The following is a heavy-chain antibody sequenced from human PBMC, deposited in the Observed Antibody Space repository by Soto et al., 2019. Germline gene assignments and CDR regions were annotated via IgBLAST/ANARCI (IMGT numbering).Heavy chain of an antibody. CDR2: ISAYNGNT. Sequence: ASVKVSCKASGYAFTSYGISCVRQAPGQGLEWMGWISAYNGNTNYAQKLQGRVTMTTDTSTSTAYMELRSLRSDDTAVYYCARALYCSSTSCLMDVWGQGTTVTVSS. CDR3: ARALYCSSTSCLMDV. CDR1: GYAFTSYG. J-gene: IGHJ6*02. V-gene: IGHV1-18*04. D-gene: IGHD2-2*01.